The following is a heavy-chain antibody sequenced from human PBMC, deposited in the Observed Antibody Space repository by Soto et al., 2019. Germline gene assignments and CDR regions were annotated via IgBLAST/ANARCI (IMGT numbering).Heavy chain of an antibody. J-gene: IGHJ4*02. CDR2: IYYSGST. CDR3: ARDDSGYTGSHYIDYFNF. V-gene: IGHV4-59*01. Sequence: PSETLSLTCTVSGASISSNFWSWVRQPPGKGLEWIGYIYYSGSTNYNPSLKSRVTISVDTSKNQFSLKLSSVTAADTAIYYCARDDSGYTGSHYIDYFNFWGQGTLVTVSS. D-gene: IGHD1-26*01. CDR1: GASISSNF.